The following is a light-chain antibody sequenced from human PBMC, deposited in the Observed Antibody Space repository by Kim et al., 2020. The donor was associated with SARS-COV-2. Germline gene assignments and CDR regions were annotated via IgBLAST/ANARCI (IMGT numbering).Light chain of an antibody. V-gene: IGKV3-20*01. CDR3: QQYGGSVFT. CDR1: QTISSRY. Sequence: EIVLTQSPGTLSLSPGERATLSCRASQTISSRYLSWYQQKTGQAPSLLIHGASSRATGIPDRFSGSGSGTDFTLAISRLEPEDSAIYYCQQYGGSVFTFGQRTRLEIK. J-gene: IGKJ5*01. CDR2: GAS.